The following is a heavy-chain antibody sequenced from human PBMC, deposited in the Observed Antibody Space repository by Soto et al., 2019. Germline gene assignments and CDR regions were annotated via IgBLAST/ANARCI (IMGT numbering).Heavy chain of an antibody. CDR3: ATQSGGYYYGMDV. V-gene: IGHV4-39*01. Sequence: PSETLSLTCTVSGDSISSNSHYWGWIRQPPGKGLEWIGSIYYSGSTYYNPSLKSRVTISVDTSKNQFSLKLSSVTAADTAVYYCATQSGGYYYGMDVWGQGTTVTVS. CDR2: IYYSGST. CDR1: GDSISSNSHY. D-gene: IGHD3-10*01. J-gene: IGHJ6*02.